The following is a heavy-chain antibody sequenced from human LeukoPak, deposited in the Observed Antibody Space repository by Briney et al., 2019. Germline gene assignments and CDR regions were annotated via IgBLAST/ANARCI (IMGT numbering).Heavy chain of an antibody. J-gene: IGHJ4*02. CDR3: ARVRRFGELSTFWRGRRSDYFDY. D-gene: IGHD3-10*01. CDR2: ISAYNGNT. V-gene: IGHV1-18*01. Sequence: ASVKVSCKASGYTFTSYGISWVRQAPGQGLEWMGWISAYNGNTNYAQKLQGRVTMTTDTSTSTAYMELRSLRSDDTVVYYCARVRRFGELSTFWRGRRSDYFDYWGQGTLVTVSS. CDR1: GYTFTSYG.